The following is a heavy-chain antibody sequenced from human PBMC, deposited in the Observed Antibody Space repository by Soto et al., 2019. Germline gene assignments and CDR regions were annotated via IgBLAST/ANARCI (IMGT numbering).Heavy chain of an antibody. CDR1: GFTFSSYA. Sequence: GGSLRLSCAASGFTFSSYAVNWVRQAPGKGLEWVSSISSSSSFIDYADSVKGRFTISRDNAKNTLYLQMNSLRAEDTAVYYCARGNRYYDNSGYTDYWGLGTLVTVSS. J-gene: IGHJ4*02. CDR2: ISSSSSFI. V-gene: IGHV3-21*01. CDR3: ARGNRYYDNSGYTDY. D-gene: IGHD3-22*01.